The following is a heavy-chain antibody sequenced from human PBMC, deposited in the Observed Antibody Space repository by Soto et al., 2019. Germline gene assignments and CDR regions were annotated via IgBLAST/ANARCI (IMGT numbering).Heavy chain of an antibody. J-gene: IGHJ4*02. V-gene: IGHV3-23*01. Sequence: GGSLRLSCAASGFTFSNYAMSWVRQAPGKGLEWVSAISSSGDSPYYADSVKSRLTITKDTSKNQVVLTMTNMDPVDTATYYCAHILSRFRLFTVNNYLDYWGQGTLVTVSS. CDR2: ISSSGDSP. D-gene: IGHD3-10*02. CDR1: GFTFSNYA. CDR3: AHILSRFRLFTVNNYLDY.